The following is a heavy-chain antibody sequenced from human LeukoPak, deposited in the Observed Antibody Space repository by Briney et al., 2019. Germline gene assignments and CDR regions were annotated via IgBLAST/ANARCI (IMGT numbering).Heavy chain of an antibody. Sequence: GGSLRLSCVGSGITFSSYWMNWVRQAPGKGLVWVAIIKQDGSETQYVDSVKGRLTISRDNAQNSLYLQINNLRAEDTAVYYCAGGQGYLIELWGQGTLVTVSS. CDR3: AGGQGYLIEL. D-gene: IGHD2-15*01. J-gene: IGHJ4*02. CDR2: IKQDGSET. V-gene: IGHV3-7*01. CDR1: GITFSSYW.